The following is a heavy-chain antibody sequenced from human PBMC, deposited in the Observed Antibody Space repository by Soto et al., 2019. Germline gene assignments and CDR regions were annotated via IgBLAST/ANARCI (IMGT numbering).Heavy chain of an antibody. CDR2: INQDGSDI. V-gene: IGHV3-7*04. CDR3: ARPYGGNSAFDI. CDR1: GFIFSGYW. J-gene: IGHJ3*02. Sequence: PGGSLRLSCAASGFIFSGYWMSWVRQAPGKGLDWVANINQDGSDIYYVDSVRGRFTISRDNGRNTLYLQMNSLRVEDAAVYYCARPYGGNSAFDIWGQGTMVTVSS. D-gene: IGHD4-17*01.